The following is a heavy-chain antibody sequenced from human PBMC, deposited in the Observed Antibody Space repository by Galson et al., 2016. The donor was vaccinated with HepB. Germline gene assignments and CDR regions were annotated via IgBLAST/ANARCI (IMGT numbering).Heavy chain of an antibody. Sequence: SVKVSCKASGYTFTSCGINWVRQAPGQGLEWMGWISANNGKTNYAQKFQGRVTMTTDTSTSTAYMELRSLRSDDTAVYYCARGAGSYPTGYWGQGTLVTVSS. V-gene: IGHV1-18*01. CDR3: ARGAGSYPTGY. J-gene: IGHJ4*02. CDR2: ISANNGKT. CDR1: GYTFTSCG. D-gene: IGHD3-10*01.